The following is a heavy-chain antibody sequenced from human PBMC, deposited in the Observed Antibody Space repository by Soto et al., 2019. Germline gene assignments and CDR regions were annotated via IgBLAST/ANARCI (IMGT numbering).Heavy chain of an antibody. Sequence: EVQLLESGGGFIHPGGSLRLSCAASGFSFSSFAMNWVRQAPGKGLEWVSIISGSADSTFYADSVKGRFTISRDNSKSTLYLTMNSLRAEDTAVYYCAKTRGAMIYAISVYGMDVWGQGTTVTVSS. V-gene: IGHV3-23*01. CDR1: GFSFSSFA. D-gene: IGHD2-8*01. CDR2: ISGSADST. J-gene: IGHJ6*02. CDR3: AKTRGAMIYAISVYGMDV.